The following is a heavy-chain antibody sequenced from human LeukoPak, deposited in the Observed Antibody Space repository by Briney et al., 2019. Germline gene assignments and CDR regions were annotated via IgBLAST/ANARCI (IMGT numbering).Heavy chain of an antibody. CDR3: ARSPNSFGDLWYAY. Sequence: GASVKVSGKASGYTFTGYYMHGGRQAPGQGLEWMGWINPNSGGTNYAQKFQGRVTMTRDTSISTAYMEPSRLRSDDTAVYYCARSPNSFGDLWYAYWGQGTLVTVSS. CDR1: GYTFTGYY. D-gene: IGHD3-10*01. J-gene: IGHJ4*02. CDR2: INPNSGGT. V-gene: IGHV1-2*02.